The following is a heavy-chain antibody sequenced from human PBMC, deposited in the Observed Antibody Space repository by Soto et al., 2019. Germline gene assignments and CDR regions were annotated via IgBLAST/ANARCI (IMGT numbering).Heavy chain of an antibody. J-gene: IGHJ3*02. V-gene: IGHV3-23*01. CDR1: GFTFSSYA. CDR2: ISGSGGST. Sequence: GGSLRLSCAASGFTFSSYAMSWVRQAPGKGLEWVSAISGSGGSTYYADSVKGRFTISRDNSMNTLYLQMNSLRAEDTAVYYCAKSRGSPGGYSSSWYVPSDAFDIWGQGTMVTVS. D-gene: IGHD6-13*01. CDR3: AKSRGSPGGYSSSWYVPSDAFDI.